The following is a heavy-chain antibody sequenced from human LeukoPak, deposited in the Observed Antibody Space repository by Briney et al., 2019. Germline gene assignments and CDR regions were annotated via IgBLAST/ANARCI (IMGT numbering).Heavy chain of an antibody. CDR3: ARDHARFTYYYYMDV. V-gene: IGHV1-46*01. J-gene: IGHJ6*03. D-gene: IGHD3-10*01. CDR1: GYTFTSYY. CDR2: INPSGGST. Sequence: ASVTVSCKASGYTFTSYYMHWVRQAPGQGLEWMGIINPSGGSTSYAQKFQGRVTMTRDMSTSTVYMELSSLRSEDTAVYYCARDHARFTYYYYMDVWGKGTTVSVSS.